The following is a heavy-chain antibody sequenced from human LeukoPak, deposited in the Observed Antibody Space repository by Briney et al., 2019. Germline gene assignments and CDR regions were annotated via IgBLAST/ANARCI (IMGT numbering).Heavy chain of an antibody. Sequence: GSLRLSCAASGFTVSNNYMRWVRQAPGKGLEWIGSIYYSGSTYYNPSLKSRVTISVDTSKNQFSLKLSSVTAADTAVYYCASIIAVAGIGWFDPWGQGTLVTVSS. CDR2: IYYSGST. D-gene: IGHD6-19*01. CDR1: GFTVSNNY. CDR3: ASIIAVAGIGWFDP. J-gene: IGHJ5*02. V-gene: IGHV4-59*05.